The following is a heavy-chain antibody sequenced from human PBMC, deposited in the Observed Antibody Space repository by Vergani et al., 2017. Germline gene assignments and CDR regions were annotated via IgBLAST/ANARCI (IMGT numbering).Heavy chain of an antibody. J-gene: IGHJ4*02. D-gene: IGHD6-6*01. CDR3: ARDVHRSSTEYFDY. V-gene: IGHV3-23*01. CDR2: ISGSGGST. CDR1: GFTFSSYA. Sequence: EVQLLESGGGLVQPGGSLRLSCAASGFTFSSYAMSWVRQAPGKGLEWVSAISGSGGSTYYADPVKGRFTISRDNSKNTLYLKMNSLGAEDTAVYYCARDVHRSSTEYFDYWGQGTLVTVSS.